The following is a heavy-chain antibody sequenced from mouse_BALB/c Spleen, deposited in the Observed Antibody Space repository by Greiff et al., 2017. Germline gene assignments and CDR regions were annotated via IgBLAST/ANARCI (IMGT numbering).Heavy chain of an antibody. V-gene: IGHV3-1*02. CDR1: GYSITSCYS. CDR3: ALITVWYFDV. Sequence: EVKLVESGPDLVKPSQSLSLTCTVTGYSITSCYSWHWIRQFPGNKLEWMGYIHYSGSTNYNPSLKSRISITRDTSKNQFFLQLNSVTTEDTATYYCALITVWYFDVWGAGTTVTVSS. CDR2: IHYSGST. J-gene: IGHJ1*01. D-gene: IGHD1-1*01.